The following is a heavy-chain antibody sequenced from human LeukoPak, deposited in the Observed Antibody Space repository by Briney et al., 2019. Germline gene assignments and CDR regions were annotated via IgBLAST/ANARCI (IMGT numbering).Heavy chain of an antibody. CDR3: AKNPLRAAPGFFGY. CDR2: ISYDGSNK. Sequence: LPGGSLRLSCAASGFTFSSYAMHWVRQAPGKGLEWVAVISYDGSNKYYADSVKGRFTISRDNSNNTLYLQMNSLRAEDTALYYCAKNPLRAAPGFFGYWGRGTLVTVSS. J-gene: IGHJ4*02. CDR1: GFTFSSYA. D-gene: IGHD6-13*01. V-gene: IGHV3-30*04.